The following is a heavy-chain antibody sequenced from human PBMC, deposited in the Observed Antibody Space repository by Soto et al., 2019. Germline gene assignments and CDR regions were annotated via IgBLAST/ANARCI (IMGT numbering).Heavy chain of an antibody. J-gene: IGHJ5*02. Sequence: GGSLRLSCAASGFTFSSYSMNWVRQAPGKGLEWVSYISSSSSTIYYADSVKGRFTISRDNAKNSLYLQMNSLRAEDTAVYYCARGTYPDYDYIWGSYRYTEGSWFDPWGQGTLVTVSS. CDR3: ARGTYPDYDYIWGSYRYTEGSWFDP. V-gene: IGHV3-48*01. D-gene: IGHD3-16*02. CDR2: ISSSSSTI. CDR1: GFTFSSYS.